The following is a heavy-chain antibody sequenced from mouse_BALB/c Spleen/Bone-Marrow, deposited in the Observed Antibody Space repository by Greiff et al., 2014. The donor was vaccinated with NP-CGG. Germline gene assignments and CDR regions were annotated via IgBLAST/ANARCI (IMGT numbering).Heavy chain of an antibody. D-gene: IGHD2-14*01. CDR3: TRGGRYDEVAY. CDR1: SYTFTDYA. J-gene: IGHJ3*01. Sequence: QVQLQQPGPELVGPGVSVKISCKGSSYTFTDYAMHWVKQSHAKSLEWIGVISTYYGNANYNRKFKGKATMTVDKSSSTAYMELARLTSEDAAVYYCTRGGRYDEVAYWGQGTLVTVSA. V-gene: IGHV1-67*01. CDR2: ISTYYGNA.